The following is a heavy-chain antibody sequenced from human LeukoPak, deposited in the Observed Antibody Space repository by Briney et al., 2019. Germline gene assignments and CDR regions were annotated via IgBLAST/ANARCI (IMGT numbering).Heavy chain of an antibody. D-gene: IGHD6-19*01. CDR2: IYYGGST. Sequence: SETLSLTCTVSGGSISSYYWSWIRQPPGKGLEWIGYIYYGGSTNYNPSLKSRVTISVDTSKNQFSLKLSSVTAADTAVYYCARQWLVSSDAFDIWGQGTMVTVSS. V-gene: IGHV4-59*01. CDR3: ARQWLVSSDAFDI. CDR1: GGSISSYY. J-gene: IGHJ3*02.